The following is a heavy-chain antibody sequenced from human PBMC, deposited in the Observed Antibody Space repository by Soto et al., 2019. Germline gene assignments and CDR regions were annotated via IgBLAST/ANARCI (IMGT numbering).Heavy chain of an antibody. CDR3: AHRPIVVAGPRGFAWFDP. CDR1: GFSLSTSGVG. J-gene: IGHJ5*02. V-gene: IGHV2-5*02. CDR2: IYWDDDK. Sequence: QITLKESGPTLVKPTQTLTLTCTFSGFSLSTSGVGVGWIRQPPGKALEWLAFIYWDDDKRYSPSLKSRLTITKDTSKHQVVLTQTNMDPVDTATYYCAHRPIVVAGPRGFAWFDPWGQGTLVTVSS. D-gene: IGHD6-19*01.